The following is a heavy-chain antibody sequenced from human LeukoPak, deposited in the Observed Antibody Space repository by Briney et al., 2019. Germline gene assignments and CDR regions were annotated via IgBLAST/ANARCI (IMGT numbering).Heavy chain of an antibody. CDR1: GFTFSSYW. J-gene: IGHJ4*02. CDR3: AKGAVVVVAAFSFDY. D-gene: IGHD2-15*01. Sequence: GGSLRLSCAASGFTFSSYWMHWVRQAPGKGLVWVSRINSDGSSTSYADSVKGRFTISRDNSKNTLYLQMNSLRAEDTAVYYCAKGAVVVVAAFSFDYWGQGTLVTVSS. CDR2: INSDGSST. V-gene: IGHV3-74*01.